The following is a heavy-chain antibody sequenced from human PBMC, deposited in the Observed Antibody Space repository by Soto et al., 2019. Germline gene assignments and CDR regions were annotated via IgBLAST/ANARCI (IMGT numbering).Heavy chain of an antibody. CDR3: ARAPGNRIAAAGPPDY. D-gene: IGHD6-13*01. V-gene: IGHV1-3*01. CDR2: INAGNGNT. J-gene: IGHJ4*02. CDR1: GYTFTSYA. Sequence: ASVKVSCKASGYTFTSYAMHWVRQAPGQRLEWMGWINAGNGNTKYSQKFQGRVTITRDTSASTAYMELSSLRSEDTAVYYCARAPGNRIAAAGPPDYWGQGTLVTVS.